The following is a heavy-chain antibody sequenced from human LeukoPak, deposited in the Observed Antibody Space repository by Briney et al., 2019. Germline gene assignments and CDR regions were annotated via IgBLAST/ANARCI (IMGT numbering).Heavy chain of an antibody. CDR1: GYSFTSYW. Sequence: GESLKISCKGSGYSFTSYWIGWVRQMPGKGLEWMGIIYPGDSDTRYSPSFQGQVTISADKSISTAYLQWSSLKASDTAMYYCYSSSSRAGDAFDIWGQGTMVTVSS. V-gene: IGHV5-51*01. CDR3: YSSSSRAGDAFDI. J-gene: IGHJ3*02. CDR2: IYPGDSDT. D-gene: IGHD6-6*01.